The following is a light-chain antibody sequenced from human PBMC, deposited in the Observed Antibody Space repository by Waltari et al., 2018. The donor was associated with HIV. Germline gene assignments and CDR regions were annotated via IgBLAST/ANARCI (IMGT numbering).Light chain of an antibody. CDR1: QFVIYISNTSNY. Sequence: DTDMSQCPDSLAVALCARATINCHASQFVIYISNTSNYLAWYQQEPGHPPKLLIYWASTLETGVPDRFRGSGSGPDFTLTISSLQAEDVAVYYCQQYYSFPLTFGGGTKVEIK. CDR2: WAS. J-gene: IGKJ4*01. V-gene: IGKV4-1*01. CDR3: QQYYSFPLT.